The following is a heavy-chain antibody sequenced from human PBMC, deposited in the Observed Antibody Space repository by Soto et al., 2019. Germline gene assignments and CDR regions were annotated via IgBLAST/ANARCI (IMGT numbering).Heavy chain of an antibody. CDR1: GFTFRNYW. V-gene: IGHV3-74*01. Sequence: PGGSLRLSCAASGFTFRNYWMYWVRQAPGKGLVWVSRSNSDGRTTNYADSVKGRFTISRDNDKNTLYLQMNSLRTEDTAVYYCERGPRYYAIDVWGQGTTVTVSS. J-gene: IGHJ6*02. CDR3: ERGPRYYAIDV. CDR2: SNSDGRTT.